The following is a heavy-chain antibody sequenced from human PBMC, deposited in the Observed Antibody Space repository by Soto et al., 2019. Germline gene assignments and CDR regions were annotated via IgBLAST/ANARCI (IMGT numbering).Heavy chain of an antibody. CDR2: ISAYNGNT. Sequence: ASVKVSCKASGYTFTSYGISWARQAPGQGLEWMGWISAYNGNTNYAQKLQGRVTMTTDTSTSTAYMELRSLRSDDTAVYYCAREERVAGPRWLDPWGQGTLVTVSS. CDR3: AREERVAGPRWLDP. V-gene: IGHV1-18*01. D-gene: IGHD6-19*01. CDR1: GYTFTSYG. J-gene: IGHJ5*02.